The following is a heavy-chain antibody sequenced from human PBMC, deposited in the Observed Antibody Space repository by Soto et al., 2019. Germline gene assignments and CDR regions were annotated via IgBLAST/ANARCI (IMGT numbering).Heavy chain of an antibody. CDR2: IYSGGGT. CDR3: ARAGAWTYFVSHYGMDG. J-gene: IGHJ6*04. D-gene: IGHD3-9*01. Sequence: GYLRLSCAASGFTVSNNYMSWVRQAPGKGLEWVSVIYSGGGTYYADSVKGRFTISRDNSRNTLYLQLNSLRAEDTAVYYCARAGAWTYFVSHYGMDGWGKGSTVIVSS. V-gene: IGHV3-53*01. CDR1: GFTVSNNY.